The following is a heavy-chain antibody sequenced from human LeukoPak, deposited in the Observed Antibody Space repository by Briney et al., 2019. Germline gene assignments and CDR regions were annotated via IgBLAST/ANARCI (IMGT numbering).Heavy chain of an antibody. J-gene: IGHJ5*02. Sequence: SGTLSLTCAVYGGSFSGYYWSWIRPPPGKGLEWIGEINHSGSTNYNPSLKSRVTISVDTSKNQFSLKLSSVTAADTAVYYCARSPENSGPWGQGTLVTVSS. V-gene: IGHV4-34*01. CDR1: GGSFSGYY. CDR3: ARSPENSGP. CDR2: INHSGST. D-gene: IGHD1-7*01.